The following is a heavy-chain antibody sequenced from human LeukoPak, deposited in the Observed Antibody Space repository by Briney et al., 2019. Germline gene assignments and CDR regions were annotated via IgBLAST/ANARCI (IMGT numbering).Heavy chain of an antibody. CDR2: ITDGGGST. CDR3: ARSPATSKIYCFDF. CDR1: GFTFNIND. D-gene: IGHD2-15*01. J-gene: IGHJ4*02. V-gene: IGHV3-23*01. Sequence: PGGCLRLSCAASGFTFNINDKGRVRQPPGRGLEGVSGITDGGGSTYYADSVKGRFTISRDDWKNTLDLQMNSLRAEDPAGYFSARSPATSKIYCFDFWGQGTLVTVSS.